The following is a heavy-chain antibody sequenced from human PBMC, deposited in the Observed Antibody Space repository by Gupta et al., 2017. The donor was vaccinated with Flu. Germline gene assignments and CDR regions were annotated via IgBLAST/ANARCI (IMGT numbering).Heavy chain of an antibody. D-gene: IGHD4-23*01. CDR3: AKGQTLDP. V-gene: IGHV3-7*01. Sequence: EVQVVESGGGLVQPGGSLRLSCAASGFTFSSFWMSWVRQAPGKGLEWVANIKQDGSEKNYVDSVKGRFTISRDNARNSLYLQMNSLRAEDTAIYYCAKGQTLDPWGQGTLVTVSS. J-gene: IGHJ5*02. CDR2: IKQDGSEK. CDR1: GFTFSSFW.